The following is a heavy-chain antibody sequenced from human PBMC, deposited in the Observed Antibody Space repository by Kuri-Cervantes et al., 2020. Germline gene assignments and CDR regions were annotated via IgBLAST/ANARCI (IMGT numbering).Heavy chain of an antibody. CDR3: ARDGGSSRGSDY. J-gene: IGHJ4*02. CDR2: SNAGNGNT. D-gene: IGHD3-16*01. CDR1: GYTFTSYA. V-gene: IGHV1-3*01. Sequence: ASVKVSCKASGYTFTSYAMHWVRQAPGQRLEWMGWSNAGNGNTKYSQEFQGRVTITRDTSASTAYMELSSLRSEDTAVYYCARDGGSSRGSDYWGQGTLVTVSS.